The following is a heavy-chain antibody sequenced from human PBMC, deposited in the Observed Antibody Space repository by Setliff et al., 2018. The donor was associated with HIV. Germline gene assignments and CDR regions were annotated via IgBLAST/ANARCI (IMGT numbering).Heavy chain of an antibody. CDR1: GFTFSSYS. D-gene: IGHD1-26*01. CDR2: ISSSSSYT. CDR3: AKGPWELTEVYFDS. V-gene: IGHV3-21*01. Sequence: PGGSLRLSCAASGFTFSSYSMNWVRQAPGKGLEWVSYISSSSSYTHYADSVKGRFTISRDNVKNSLYLQMNSLRAEDTAVYYCAKGPWELTEVYFDSWGQGTLVTVSS. J-gene: IGHJ4*02.